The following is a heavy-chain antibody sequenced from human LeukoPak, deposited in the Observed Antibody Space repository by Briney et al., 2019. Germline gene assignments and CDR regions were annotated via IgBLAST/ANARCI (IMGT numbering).Heavy chain of an antibody. CDR1: GFTFSNAW. Sequence: GGSLRLSCAVSGFTFSNAWMSWVRQAPGKGLEWVGRIKSKTDGGTTDYAAPVKGRFTISRDDSKNTAYLQMNSLKTEDTAVYYCTRPSDDSSGYYNDAFDIWGQGTMVTVSS. CDR2: IKSKTDGGTT. V-gene: IGHV3-15*01. CDR3: TRPSDDSSGYYNDAFDI. J-gene: IGHJ3*02. D-gene: IGHD3-22*01.